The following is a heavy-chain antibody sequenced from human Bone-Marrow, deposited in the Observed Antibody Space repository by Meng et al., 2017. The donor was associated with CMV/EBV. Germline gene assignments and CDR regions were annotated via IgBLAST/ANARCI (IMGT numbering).Heavy chain of an antibody. CDR1: GFTFSSYA. CDR2: IYSGGSST. V-gene: IGHV3-23*03. CDR3: ARDGRRTGPLGWLSQGYYYYGMDV. Sequence: GGSLRLSCAASGFTFSSYAMSWVRQAPGKGLEWVSVIYSGGSSTYYADSVKGRFTISRDNSKNTLYLQMNSLRAEDTAVYYCARDGRRTGPLGWLSQGYYYYGMDVWGQGTTVTVSS. J-gene: IGHJ6*02. D-gene: IGHD3-3*01.